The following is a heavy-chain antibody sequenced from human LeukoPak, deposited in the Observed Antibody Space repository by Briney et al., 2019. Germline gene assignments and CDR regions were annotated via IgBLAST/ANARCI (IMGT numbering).Heavy chain of an antibody. CDR3: AKSYFYDSTYYSYCFNL. Sequence: SETLSLTYTLSGRSISGVYWSWIRPPPGRGPEWICYDYTSGSTNYNPSPKNPGPISVDTSKSQVALKPSPSTDAHQAWYYSAKSYFYDSTYYSYCFNLWGQGALVSVSS. CDR2: DYTSGST. D-gene: IGHD3-22*01. CDR1: GRSISGVY. J-gene: IGHJ4*02. V-gene: IGHV4-4*09.